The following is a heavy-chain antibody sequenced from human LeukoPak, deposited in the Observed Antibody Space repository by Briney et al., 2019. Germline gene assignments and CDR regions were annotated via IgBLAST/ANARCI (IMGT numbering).Heavy chain of an antibody. CDR1: GGSFSGYY. D-gene: IGHD5-18*01. CDR2: INHSGST. V-gene: IGHV4-34*01. CDR3: ARGGYSYGDHDY. J-gene: IGHJ4*02. Sequence: SETLSLTCAVYGGSFSGYYWSWIRQPPGKGLEWIGEINHSGSTNYNPSLKSRVTIPVDTSKNQFSLKLSSVTAADTAVYYCARGGYSYGDHDYWGQGTLVTVSS.